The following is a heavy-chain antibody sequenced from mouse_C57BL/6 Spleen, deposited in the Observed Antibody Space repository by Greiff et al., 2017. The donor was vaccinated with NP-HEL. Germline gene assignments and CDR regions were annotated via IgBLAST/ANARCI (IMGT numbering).Heavy chain of an antibody. CDR1: GYAFTNYL. CDR2: INPGSGGT. CDR3: ARPSYYGSRY. Sequence: QVQLQQSGAELVRPGTSVKVSCKASGYAFTNYLIEWVKQRPGQGLEWIGVINPGSGGTNYNEKFKGKATLTADKSSSTAYMQLSSLTSEDSAVYFCARPSYYGSRYWGQGTTLTVSS. D-gene: IGHD1-1*01. V-gene: IGHV1-54*01. J-gene: IGHJ2*01.